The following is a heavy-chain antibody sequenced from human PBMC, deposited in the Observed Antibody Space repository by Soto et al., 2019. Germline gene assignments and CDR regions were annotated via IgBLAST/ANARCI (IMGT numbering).Heavy chain of an antibody. CDR3: AGCAVRSSVDP. CDR1: GFILTSYG. D-gene: IGHD3-10*02. J-gene: IGHJ5*02. Sequence: PXGSVRLSFPAPGFILTSYGMTCFRQAPGKGLDWVANIDQAGGVKYYVDSVKGRFIISRDNAKNSLYLQMNSLRVEDTAVYYCAGCAVRSSVDPWGQGTLVTVSS. V-gene: IGHV3-7*01. CDR2: IDQAGGVK.